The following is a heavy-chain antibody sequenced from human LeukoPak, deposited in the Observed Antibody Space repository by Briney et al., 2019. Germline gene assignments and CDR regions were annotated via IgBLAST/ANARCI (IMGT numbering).Heavy chain of an antibody. Sequence: GGSLRLSCAASGFTFSSYSMNWVRQAPGKGLEWVSSISSSSSYIYYADSVKGRFTISRDNAKNSPYLQMNSLRAEDTAVYYCARDSLMGSFYYWGQGTPVTVSS. V-gene: IGHV3-21*01. CDR1: GFTFSSYS. CDR3: ARDSLMGSFYY. J-gene: IGHJ4*02. D-gene: IGHD2-8*01. CDR2: ISSSSSYI.